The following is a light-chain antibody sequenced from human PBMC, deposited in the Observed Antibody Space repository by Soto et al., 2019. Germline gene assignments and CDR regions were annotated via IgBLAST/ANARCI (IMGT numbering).Light chain of an antibody. CDR3: QQSYSSPPT. Sequence: GDRPTITCRASQSIRTSLAWYQQKPGKAPKLLIYLASNLESGVPSRFSGSGSGTEFTLPLSSLQPEDFSTYYCQQSYSSPPTFGQGTRLDIK. CDR1: QSIRTS. V-gene: IGKV1-5*03. J-gene: IGKJ5*01. CDR2: LAS.